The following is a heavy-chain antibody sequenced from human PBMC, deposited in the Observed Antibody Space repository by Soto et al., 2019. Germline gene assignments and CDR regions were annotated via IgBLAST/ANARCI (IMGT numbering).Heavy chain of an antibody. V-gene: IGHV1-8*01. J-gene: IGHJ5*02. D-gene: IGHD2-8*01. CDR2: MNPNSGNT. CDR3: ARDSPPFFIIGICFRGWFDP. Sequence: ASVKVSCKASGYTFTSYDINWVRQATGQGLEWMGWMNPNSGNTVYAQNLQGRVTMTRNTSISTAYMELSSLRSEDTAVYYCARDSPPFFIIGICFRGWFDPWGQGTLVTVSS. CDR1: GYTFTSYD.